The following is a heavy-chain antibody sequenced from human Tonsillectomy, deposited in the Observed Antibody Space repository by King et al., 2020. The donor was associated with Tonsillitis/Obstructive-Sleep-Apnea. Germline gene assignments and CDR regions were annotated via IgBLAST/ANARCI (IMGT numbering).Heavy chain of an antibody. V-gene: IGHV1-46*01. CDR1: GYSFTNYY. J-gene: IGHJ3*01. CDR2: IAPSGGST. CDR3: ARETATLDAFDV. Sequence: QLVQSGTEVKKPGASVKVSCKASGYSFTNYYIHWVRQAPGQGLEWMGIIAPSGGSTSYAQNFEGRVTMTGDTSTSTVYMELCSLTSEDTAVYYCARETATLDAFDVWGQGTMVSVSS.